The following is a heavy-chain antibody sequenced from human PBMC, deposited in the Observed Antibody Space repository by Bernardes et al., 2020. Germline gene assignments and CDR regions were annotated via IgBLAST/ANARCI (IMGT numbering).Heavy chain of an antibody. J-gene: IGHJ5*02. D-gene: IGHD2-2*01. CDR2: INHSGST. Sequence: SEPLSLTCAVYGGSFSGYYWSWIRQPPGKGLEWIGEINHSGSTNYNPSLKSRVTISVDTSKNQFSLKLSSVTAADTAVYYCARGGGIVVVPAAMDTRSSYWFDPWGQGTLVTVSS. CDR1: GGSFSGYY. CDR3: ARGGGIVVVPAAMDTRSSYWFDP. V-gene: IGHV4-34*01.